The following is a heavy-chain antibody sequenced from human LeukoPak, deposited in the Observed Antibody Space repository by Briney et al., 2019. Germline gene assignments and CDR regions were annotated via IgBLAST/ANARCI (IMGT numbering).Heavy chain of an antibody. CDR2: ISGSAINT. D-gene: IGHD4-17*01. J-gene: IGHJ4*02. V-gene: IGHV3-23*01. CDR3: AIHTVTLDY. Sequence: GGSLRHSCAASGFTFSSYGMSWVRQAPGKGLEWVSGISGSAINTYYADSVKGRFTISRDNAKNSLYLQMNSLRDEDTAVYYCAIHTVTLDYWGQGTLVTVSS. CDR1: GFTFSSYG.